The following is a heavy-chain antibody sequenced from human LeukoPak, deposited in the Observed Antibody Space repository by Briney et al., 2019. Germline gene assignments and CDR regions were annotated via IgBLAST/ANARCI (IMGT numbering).Heavy chain of an antibody. J-gene: IGHJ4*02. V-gene: IGHV3-48*02. CDR1: EFAFSTYN. Sequence: GGSLRLSCAASEFAFSTYNMNWVRQAPGKGLEWVSYISTGSSTTYYADSVKGRFTISRDNVENSLYLQMNSLRDEDTAVYYCARVAAGYSVNYFDYWGEGTLVTVSS. CDR2: ISTGSSTT. CDR3: ARVAAGYSVNYFDY. D-gene: IGHD4-23*01.